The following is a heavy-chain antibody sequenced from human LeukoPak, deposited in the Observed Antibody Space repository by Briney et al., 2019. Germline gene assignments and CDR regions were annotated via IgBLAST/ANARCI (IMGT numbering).Heavy chain of an antibody. CDR3: ARDPDGYNLSYYYYMDV. CDR2: INPSSGGT. V-gene: IGHV1-2*02. J-gene: IGHJ6*03. Sequence: ASVKVSCKAPGYTFTGYYMHWVRQAPGQGLEWMGWINPSSGGTNYAQKFQGRVTMTRDTSISTAYMELSRLRSDDAAVYYCARDPDGYNLSYYYYMDVWGKGTTVTVSS. CDR1: GYTFTGYY. D-gene: IGHD5-24*01.